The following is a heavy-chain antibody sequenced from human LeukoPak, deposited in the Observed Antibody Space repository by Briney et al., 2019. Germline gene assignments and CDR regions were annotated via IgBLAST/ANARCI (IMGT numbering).Heavy chain of an antibody. J-gene: IGHJ5*02. CDR3: ARHPSGRMWLQQGGWFDP. D-gene: IGHD5-24*01. Sequence: PSETLSLTCTVSGGSISSISYYWGWIRQPPGKGLEWIGSMYHNGSTYYNPSLKSRVTISVDTSKNQFSLKLSSVTAADTAVYYCARHPSGRMWLQQGGWFDPWGQGTLVTVSS. CDR2: MYHNGST. CDR1: GGSISSISYY. V-gene: IGHV4-39*01.